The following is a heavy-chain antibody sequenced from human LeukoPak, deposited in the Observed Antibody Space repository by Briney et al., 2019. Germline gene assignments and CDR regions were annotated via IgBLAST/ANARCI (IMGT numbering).Heavy chain of an antibody. CDR2: ISRGSNTI. CDR3: ARRVGATYYFDW. Sequence: GGSLRLSCAASGFTFITYSMNWVRQAPGKGLEWISYISRGSNTIYYADSVKGRFTISRDNARNSLFLQMNSLGAEDTAVYYCARRVGATYYFDWWGQGTLVTVSS. V-gene: IGHV3-48*01. CDR1: GFTFITYS. D-gene: IGHD1-26*01. J-gene: IGHJ4*02.